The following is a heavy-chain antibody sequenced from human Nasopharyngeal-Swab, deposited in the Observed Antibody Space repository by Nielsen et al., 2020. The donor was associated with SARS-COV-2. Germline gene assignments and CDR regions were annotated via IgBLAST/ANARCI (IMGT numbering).Heavy chain of an antibody. Sequence: GESLKISCAASGFPFRRYWMSWVRQAPGKGLEWVANIKGDGSETYYVDSMKGRFTISRDNAKNSLYLQVNSLRAEDTAVYYCARTAAGAFWNYFDYWGQGTLVTVSS. D-gene: IGHD1-1*01. J-gene: IGHJ4*02. CDR3: ARTAAGAFWNYFDY. CDR2: IKGDGSET. CDR1: GFPFRRYW. V-gene: IGHV3-7*01.